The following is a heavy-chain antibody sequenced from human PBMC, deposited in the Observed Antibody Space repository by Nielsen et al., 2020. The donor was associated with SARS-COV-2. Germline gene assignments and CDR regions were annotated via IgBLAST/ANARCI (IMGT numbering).Heavy chain of an antibody. CDR2: FDPEDGET. V-gene: IGHV1-24*01. Sequence: ASVKVSCKVSGYTLTELSMHWVRQAPGKGLEWMGGFDPEDGETIYAQKFQGRVTMTEDTSTDTAYMELSSLRAEDTALYYCAKDLWPAAAVFDYWGQGTLVTVSS. D-gene: IGHD6-13*01. J-gene: IGHJ4*02. CDR3: AKDLWPAAAVFDY. CDR1: GYTLTELS.